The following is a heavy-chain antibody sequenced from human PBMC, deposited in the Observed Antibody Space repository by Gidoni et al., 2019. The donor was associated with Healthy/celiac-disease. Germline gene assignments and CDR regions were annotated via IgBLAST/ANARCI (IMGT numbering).Heavy chain of an antibody. V-gene: IGHV2-5*01. CDR1: GFSLSTSGGN. D-gene: IGHD6-13*01. CDR2: IYWNDDK. CDR3: AHRPVAAGVTWVY. Sequence: QVTLKESGPTLVKPTQTPTLTCPFSGFSLSTSGGNVGWIRQPPGKALEWLALIYWNDDKRYSPSLKSRLTITKDTSKNQVVLTMTNIDPVDTATYYCAHRPVAAGVTWVYWGQGTLVTVSS. J-gene: IGHJ4*02.